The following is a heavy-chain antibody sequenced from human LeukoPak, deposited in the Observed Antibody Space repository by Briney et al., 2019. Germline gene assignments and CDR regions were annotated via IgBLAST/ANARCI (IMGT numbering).Heavy chain of an antibody. Sequence: ASVKVSCKTSGYTFTYYVISWVRQAHGQGLEWMGWINAYNGNTNDARKFQGRVTMTTDTSTSTAYMELRSLRSDDTAVYYCARGEKPYDYWGQGTLVSVSS. V-gene: IGHV1-18*01. CDR1: GYTFTYYV. J-gene: IGHJ4*02. D-gene: IGHD1-26*01. CDR2: INAYNGNT. CDR3: ARGEKPYDY.